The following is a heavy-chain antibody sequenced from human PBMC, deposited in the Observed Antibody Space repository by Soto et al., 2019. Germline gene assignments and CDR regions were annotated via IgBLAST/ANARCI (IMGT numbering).Heavy chain of an antibody. D-gene: IGHD3-3*02. CDR3: ARDRSPFLRGANYYHYGMAV. V-gene: IGHV3-21*01. CDR1: GFTFSSYS. J-gene: IGHJ6*02. Sequence: GGSLRLSCAASGFTFSSYSMNWVRQAPGKGLEWVSSISSSSSYIYYADSVKGRFTISRDNAKNSLYLQMNSLRAEDTAVYYCARDRSPFLRGANYYHYGMAVWGQGTTVTVSS. CDR2: ISSSSSYI.